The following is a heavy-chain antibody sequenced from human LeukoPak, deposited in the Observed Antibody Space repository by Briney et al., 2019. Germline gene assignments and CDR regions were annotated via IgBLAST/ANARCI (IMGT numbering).Heavy chain of an antibody. V-gene: IGHV1-2*06. CDR1: GYTFTGYY. D-gene: IGHD3-22*01. J-gene: IGHJ4*02. CDR3: ARGTYYYDSSGYYSLEY. Sequence: GASVKVSCKAPGYTFTGYYMHWVRQAPGQGLEWMGRINPNSGGTNYAQKFQGRVTMTRDTSISTAYMELSRLRSDDTAVYYCARGTYYYDSSGYYSLEYWGQGTLVTVSS. CDR2: INPNSGGT.